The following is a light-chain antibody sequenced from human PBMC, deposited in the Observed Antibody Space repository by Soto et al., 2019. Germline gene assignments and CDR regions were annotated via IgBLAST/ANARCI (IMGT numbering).Light chain of an antibody. CDR3: QQYNNWTGT. Sequence: IVVTQSPDSPAASLGEGAPLSCRASQSVGRSLAWYQDNPGQAPRLLISGPSTRAPVLPARFSGSGSGTDFTLTISSLQSEDFVVDYCQQYNNWTGTFGQGTKVDI. CDR2: GPS. CDR1: QSVGRS. V-gene: IGKV3D-15*01. J-gene: IGKJ1*01.